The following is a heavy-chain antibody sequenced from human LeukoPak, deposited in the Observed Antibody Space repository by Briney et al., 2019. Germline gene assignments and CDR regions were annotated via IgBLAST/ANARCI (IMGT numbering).Heavy chain of an antibody. CDR2: IYYSGST. CDR3: ARLTVVNAFDI. CDR1: GGSISSSSYY. J-gene: IGHJ3*02. D-gene: IGHD4-23*01. Sequence: SSETLSLTCTVSGGSISSSSYYWGWIRQPPGKGLEWIGSIYYSGSTYYNPSLKSRVTISVDTSKNQFSLKLSSVTAADTAVYYCARLTVVNAFDIWGQGTMVTVSS. V-gene: IGHV4-39*01.